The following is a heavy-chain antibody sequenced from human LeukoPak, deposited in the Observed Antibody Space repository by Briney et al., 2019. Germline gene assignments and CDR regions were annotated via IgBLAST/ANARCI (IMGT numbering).Heavy chain of an antibody. Sequence: GGSLRLSCAAPGFTVSSNYMSWVRQAPGKGLEWGSVIYSGGSTYYTDSVKGRFTISRDNSKNTLYLQMNSLRAEDTAVYYCARDGYGMDVWGQGTTVTVSS. J-gene: IGHJ6*02. V-gene: IGHV3-53*01. CDR1: GFTVSSNY. CDR3: ARDGYGMDV. CDR2: IYSGGST.